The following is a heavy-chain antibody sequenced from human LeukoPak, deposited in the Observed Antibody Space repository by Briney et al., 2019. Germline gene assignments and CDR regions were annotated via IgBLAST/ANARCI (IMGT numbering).Heavy chain of an antibody. Sequence: ASVKVSCKTSGYTFTNHGISWVRQAPGQGLEWMGWISGYNGNTNYVQKFRGRITMTTDTSTSTAYLQLRSLSSDDTALYYCARDLSLGRHDDGEPFDPWGQGTLVTVSS. V-gene: IGHV1-18*01. CDR2: ISGYNGNT. CDR1: GYTFTNHG. J-gene: IGHJ5*02. D-gene: IGHD4-17*01. CDR3: ARDLSLGRHDDGEPFDP.